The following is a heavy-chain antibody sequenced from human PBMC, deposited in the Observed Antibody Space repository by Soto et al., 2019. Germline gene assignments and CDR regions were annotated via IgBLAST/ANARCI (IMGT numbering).Heavy chain of an antibody. CDR2: IRNKANSYIT. J-gene: IGHJ4*02. CDR3: ARVGREVAFDY. CDR1: GFTFSDHY. D-gene: IGHD5-12*01. V-gene: IGHV3-72*01. Sequence: EVQLVESGGGLVQPGGSLRLSCAASGFTFSDHYMDWVRQAPGSGLEWVGRIRNKANSYITEYAASVKGRFTISRDDSNNSLYLQMNSLKTDDTAVYYCARVGREVAFDYWGQGTLVTVSS.